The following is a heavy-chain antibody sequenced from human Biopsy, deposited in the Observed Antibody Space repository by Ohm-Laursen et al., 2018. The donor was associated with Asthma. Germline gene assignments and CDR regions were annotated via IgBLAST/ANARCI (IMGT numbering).Heavy chain of an antibody. D-gene: IGHD2-2*01. CDR3: ARDLAGHCTSASCYGFDS. V-gene: IGHV4-31*03. CDR2: INYCGTT. CDR1: GGSISSGAYF. J-gene: IGHJ5*01. Sequence: SQTLSLTCSVSGGSISSGAYFWSWARQHPGKGLEWIGYINYCGTTYYNPSLKGRVTIAEETSKNQFSPTLTSVTAADTALYYCARDLAGHCTSASCYGFDSWGQGAQVTVSS.